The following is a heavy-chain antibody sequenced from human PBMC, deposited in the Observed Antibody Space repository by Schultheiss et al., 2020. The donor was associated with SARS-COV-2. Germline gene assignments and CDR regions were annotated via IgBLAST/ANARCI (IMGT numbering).Heavy chain of an antibody. CDR3: AREDTMEYGGWFDP. Sequence: SETLSLTCTVSGGSISSGGYYWSWIRQPPGKGLEWIGYIYYSGSTNYNPSLKSRVTISVDTSKNQFSLKLSSVTAADTAVYYCAREDTMEYGGWFDPWGQGTLVTVSS. D-gene: IGHD3-10*01. CDR2: IYYSGST. J-gene: IGHJ5*02. V-gene: IGHV4-61*08. CDR1: GGSISSGGYY.